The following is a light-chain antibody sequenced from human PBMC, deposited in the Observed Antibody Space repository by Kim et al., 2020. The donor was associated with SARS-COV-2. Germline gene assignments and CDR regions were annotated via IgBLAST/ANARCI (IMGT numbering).Light chain of an antibody. Sequence: DVQLTQSPSFLSASVGDRVTITCRASQDVNTVVAWYQQKRGQAPRLLIYGASTLQSGVTSRFSGYGSGTEFTLTITSPQPEDVATYYCQQLNSYPYTFDQGTKLEI. CDR3: QQLNSYPYT. CDR1: QDVNTV. CDR2: GAS. J-gene: IGKJ2*01. V-gene: IGKV1-9*01.